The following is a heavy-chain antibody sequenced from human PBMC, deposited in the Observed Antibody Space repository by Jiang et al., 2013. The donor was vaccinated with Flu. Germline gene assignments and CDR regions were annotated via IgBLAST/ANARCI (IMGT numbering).Heavy chain of an antibody. V-gene: IGHV4-59*08. CDR2: IYYSGST. J-gene: IGHJ5*02. CDR3: ARFRALDP. Sequence: GPGLVKPSETLSLTCTISGGSISTYYWNWIRQSPGKGLEWIGNIYYSGSTNYNPSLKSRATISVDTSKNQFSLKLNSVTAADTAVYYCARFRALDPWGQGTLVTVSS. CDR1: GGSISTYY.